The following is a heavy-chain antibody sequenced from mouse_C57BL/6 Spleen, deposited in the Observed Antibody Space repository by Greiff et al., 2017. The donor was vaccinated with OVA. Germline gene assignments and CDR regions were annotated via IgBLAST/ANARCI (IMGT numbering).Heavy chain of an antibody. Sequence: EVKLQESGPVLVKPGASVKMSCKASGYTFTDYYMNWVKQSHGKSLEWIGVINPYNGGTSYNQKFKGKATLTVDKSSSTAYMELNSLTSEDSAVYYCARKGDLGYGYAMDYWGQGTSVTVSS. CDR1: GYTFTDYY. J-gene: IGHJ4*01. V-gene: IGHV1-19*01. D-gene: IGHD3-2*02. CDR3: ARKGDLGYGYAMDY. CDR2: INPYNGGT.